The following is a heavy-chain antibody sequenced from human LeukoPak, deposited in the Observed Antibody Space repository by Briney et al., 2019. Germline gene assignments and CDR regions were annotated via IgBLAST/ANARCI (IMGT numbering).Heavy chain of an antibody. Sequence: SETLSLTCTVSGGSISSYYWSWIRQPPGKGLEWIGYIYYRGSTNYNPSLKSRVTISVDTSKNQFSLKLSSVTAADTAVYYCARGLKYYYDDSGHHPTNYWYFDLWGRGTLVTVSS. CDR2: IYYRGST. CDR3: ARGLKYYYDDSGHHPTNYWYFDL. CDR1: GGSISSYY. V-gene: IGHV4-59*01. D-gene: IGHD3-22*01. J-gene: IGHJ2*01.